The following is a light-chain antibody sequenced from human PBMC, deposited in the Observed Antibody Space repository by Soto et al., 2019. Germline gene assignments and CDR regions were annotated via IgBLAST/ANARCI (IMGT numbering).Light chain of an antibody. Sequence: DIQMTQSASSLSASVGDRVTITCRASQGISNFLAWFQQKPGKVPRLLIHAASTLQSGVPSRFSGSGSGTEFTLSISSLQPEDVATYYCQKYDSAPRTFGQGTKVEIK. CDR2: AAS. CDR3: QKYDSAPRT. J-gene: IGKJ1*01. CDR1: QGISNF. V-gene: IGKV1-27*01.